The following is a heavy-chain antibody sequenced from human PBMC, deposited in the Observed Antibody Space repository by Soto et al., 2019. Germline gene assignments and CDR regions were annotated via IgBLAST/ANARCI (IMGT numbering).Heavy chain of an antibody. V-gene: IGHV4-34*01. CDR3: ARGGSSDWQVAFDF. D-gene: IGHD6-19*01. Sequence: SETLSLTCAVYGGSFSGYFWNWIRQTPGKGLEWIGKVNHNGRNNYNPSLKSRVTISLDMSKNQISLKLTSVTAADTAVYYCARGGSSDWQVAFDFWGQGTMVTVS. CDR1: GGSFSGYF. CDR2: VNHNGRN. J-gene: IGHJ3*01.